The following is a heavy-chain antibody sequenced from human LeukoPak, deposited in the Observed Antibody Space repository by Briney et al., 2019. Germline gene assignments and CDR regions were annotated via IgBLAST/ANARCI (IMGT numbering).Heavy chain of an antibody. J-gene: IGHJ4*02. V-gene: IGHV1-69*04. CDR2: IIPILDIA. CDR1: GGTFSSYA. Sequence: SVKVSCKASGGTFSSYALSWVRQAPGQGLEWMGRIIPILDIANYAQKFQGRVTITADESTGTAYMKLSSLRSEDTAIYYCARDNPPYCNGGSCYSYWGQGTLVTISS. D-gene: IGHD2-15*01. CDR3: ARDNPPYCNGGSCYSY.